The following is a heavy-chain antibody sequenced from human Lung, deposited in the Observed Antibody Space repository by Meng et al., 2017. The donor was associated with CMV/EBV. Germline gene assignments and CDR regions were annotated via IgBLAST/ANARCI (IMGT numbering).Heavy chain of an antibody. D-gene: IGHD3-22*01. CDR3: AKSLYTNYYSTYYGLDV. CDR1: GYTFIGYD. Sequence: ASXXVSXKASGYTFIGYDLHWVRQAPGQGLEWMGWINPKSGGTNYAQRFQGRVTMTRDTSINTVYMELRRLRSDDTAVYFCAKSLYTNYYSTYYGLDVWGQGNXVTVSS. J-gene: IGHJ6*02. V-gene: IGHV1-2*02. CDR2: INPKSGGT.